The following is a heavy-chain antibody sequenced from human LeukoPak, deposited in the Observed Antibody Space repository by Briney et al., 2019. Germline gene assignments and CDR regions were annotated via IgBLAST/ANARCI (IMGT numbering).Heavy chain of an antibody. Sequence: ASVKVSCKASGYTFTSYGISWVRQAPGQGLEWMGWISAYNGNTNYAQKLQGRVTMTTDTSTSTAYMEPRSLRSDDTAVYYCARCGYSDWLFGYYYYMDVWGKGTTVTVSS. J-gene: IGHJ6*03. CDR3: ARCGYSDWLFGYYYYMDV. V-gene: IGHV1-18*01. D-gene: IGHD3-9*01. CDR2: ISAYNGNT. CDR1: GYTFTSYG.